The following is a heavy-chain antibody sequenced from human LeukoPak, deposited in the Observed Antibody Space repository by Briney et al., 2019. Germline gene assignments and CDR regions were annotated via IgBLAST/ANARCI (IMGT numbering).Heavy chain of an antibody. V-gene: IGHV3-30-3*01. CDR2: MSFDGDSE. J-gene: IGHJ4*02. CDR1: GFTFSTYP. D-gene: IGHD5-24*01. Sequence: PGRSLRLSCAASGFTFSTYPMHWVRQAPGKGLEWVAVMSFDGDSEYYSDSVRGRFTVSRDNAKSTLYLQMNSLRAEDTAVYYCARADGYRYDYWGQGTLVTVSS. CDR3: ARADGYRYDY.